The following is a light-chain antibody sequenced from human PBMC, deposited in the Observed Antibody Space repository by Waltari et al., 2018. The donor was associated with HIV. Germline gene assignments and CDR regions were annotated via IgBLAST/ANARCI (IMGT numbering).Light chain of an antibody. V-gene: IGLV8-61*01. Sequence: QTVVTQEPSFSVSPGGTVPLTCGLRSGSVSTSYYPSWYQQTPGQAPRMLIYSTNTRSSGVPDRFSGSILGNKAALTITAAQADDESDYYCVVYMDSGIWVFGGGTKLTVL. CDR2: STN. CDR1: SGSVSTSYY. CDR3: VVYMDSGIWV. J-gene: IGLJ3*02.